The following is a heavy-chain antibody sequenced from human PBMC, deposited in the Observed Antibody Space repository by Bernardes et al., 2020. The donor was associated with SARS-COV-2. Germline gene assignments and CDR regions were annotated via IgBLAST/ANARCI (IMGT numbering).Heavy chain of an antibody. V-gene: IGHV3-7*03. Sequence: GSLRLPCAASGFRFPNYCMHWFRHAPGKGPEWVANVNQEGSRKYYVNSVKGRFIIYRDNAKNSVDLQMNSLRDEDTAVYFCVRGAGFVPDYWGQGTLVTVSS. CDR1: GFRFPNYC. J-gene: IGHJ4*02. CDR2: VNQEGSRK. CDR3: VRGAGFVPDY.